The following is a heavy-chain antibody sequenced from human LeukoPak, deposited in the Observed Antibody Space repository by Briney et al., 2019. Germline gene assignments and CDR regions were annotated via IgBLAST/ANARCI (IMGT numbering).Heavy chain of an antibody. V-gene: IGHV3-23*01. CDR1: GFTFSSYA. Sequence: PGGSLRLSCAASGFTFSSYAMSWVRQAPEKGLEWVSAISGSGGTTYYADSVKGRFTISRDNSKNTLYLQMNSLRAEDTAVYYCAKGVVVRGVIISFYWYFDLWGRGTLVTVSS. CDR2: ISGSGGTT. CDR3: AKGVVVRGVIISFYWYFDL. D-gene: IGHD3-10*01. J-gene: IGHJ2*01.